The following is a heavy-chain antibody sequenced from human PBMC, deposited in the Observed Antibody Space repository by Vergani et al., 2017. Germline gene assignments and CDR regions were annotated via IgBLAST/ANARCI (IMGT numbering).Heavy chain of an antibody. CDR1: GYSFTSYW. CDR2: IYPGDSDT. J-gene: IGHJ2*01. Sequence: EVQLVQSGAEVKKPGESLKISCKGSGYSFTSYWIGWVRQMPGKGLEWMGIIYPGDSDTRYSPSFQGQVTISADKSISTAYLQWSSLKASDTAMYYCARXSEFSYSSSNYPNWYFDLWGRGTLVTVSS. D-gene: IGHD6-6*01. CDR3: ARXSEFSYSSSNYPNWYFDL. V-gene: IGHV5-51*01.